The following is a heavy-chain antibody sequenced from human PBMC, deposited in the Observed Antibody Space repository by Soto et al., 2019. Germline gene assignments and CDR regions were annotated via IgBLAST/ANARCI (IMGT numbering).Heavy chain of an antibody. Sequence: EVQLLESGGGLVQPGGSLRLSCAASGFTFNTYAMNWVRQAPGKGLEWVASISGSGGTINYADSVKGRFTTSRDTSKNTLYLQMNSLSAEDTAVYYCAKXXXVVVTAIRPDDNFDVWGQGTMVTVSS. CDR2: ISGSGGTI. CDR3: AKXXXVVVTAIRPDDNFDV. V-gene: IGHV3-23*01. CDR1: GFTFNTYA. J-gene: IGHJ3*01. D-gene: IGHD2-21*02.